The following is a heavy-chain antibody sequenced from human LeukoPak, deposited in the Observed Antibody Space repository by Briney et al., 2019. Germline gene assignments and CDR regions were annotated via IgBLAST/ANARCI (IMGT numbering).Heavy chain of an antibody. D-gene: IGHD6-19*01. CDR1: GGSISSYY. Sequence: SETLSLTCTVSGGSISSYYWSWIRQPPGKGLEWIGYIYYSGSTNYNPSLKSRVTISVDTSKNQFSLKLSSVTAADTAVYYYAREEVSGPDAFDIWGQGTMVTVSS. V-gene: IGHV4-59*01. CDR2: IYYSGST. CDR3: AREEVSGPDAFDI. J-gene: IGHJ3*02.